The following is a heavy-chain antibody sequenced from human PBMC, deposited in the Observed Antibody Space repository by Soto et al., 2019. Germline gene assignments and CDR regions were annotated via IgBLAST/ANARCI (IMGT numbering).Heavy chain of an antibody. CDR1: GGSISGNY. J-gene: IGHJ4*02. CDR2: IYYSGST. D-gene: IGHD5-12*01. CDR3: AAGGGLPRYY. Sequence: SETLSLTCTVSGGSISGNYWTWIRQPPGKGLEWIGYIYYSGSTYYNPSLKSRVTISVGTSKNQFSLKLSSVTAADTAVYYCAAGGGLPRYYWGQGTLVTVSS. V-gene: IGHV4-59*12.